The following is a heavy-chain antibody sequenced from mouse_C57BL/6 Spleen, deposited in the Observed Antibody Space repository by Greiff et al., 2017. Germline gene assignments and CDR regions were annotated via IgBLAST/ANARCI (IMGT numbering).Heavy chain of an antibody. CDR2: INLYNGGT. Sequence: EVQLQQSGPVLVKPGASVKMPCKVSGYTLTDSYLNWVKQSHGKSLEWIGVINLYNGGTSYNQKFKGKAILTVDKSSSTAYMDLHSLTSEDSAVYYCARNYYGSGYAMDYWGQGTSVTVSS. CDR1: GYTLTDSY. D-gene: IGHD1-1*01. J-gene: IGHJ4*01. V-gene: IGHV1-19*01. CDR3: ARNYYGSGYAMDY.